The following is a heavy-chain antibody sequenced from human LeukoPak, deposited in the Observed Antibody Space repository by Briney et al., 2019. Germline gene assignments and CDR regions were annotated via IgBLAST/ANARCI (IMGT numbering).Heavy chain of an antibody. CDR2: ISGSGGST. Sequence: PGGSLRLSCAASGFTFSSYAMSWVRRAPGKGLEWVSAISGSGGSTYYADSGKGRFTISRDNSKNTLYLQMNSLRAEDTAVYYCAKDHTPFRDYFDYWGQGTLVTVSS. CDR1: GFTFSSYA. J-gene: IGHJ4*02. D-gene: IGHD3-10*01. CDR3: AKDHTPFRDYFDY. V-gene: IGHV3-23*01.